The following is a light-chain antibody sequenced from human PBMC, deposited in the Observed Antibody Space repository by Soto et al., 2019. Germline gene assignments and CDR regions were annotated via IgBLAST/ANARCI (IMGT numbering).Light chain of an antibody. CDR1: QDISNY. Sequence: DIQMTQSPSSLSASVGDRVTITCQASQDISNYLNWYQQKPGKAPKLLIYDASSLESGVPSRFSGSRSGTEFTLTISSLQPDDFASYYCQQYNSYPWTFGQGTKVDIK. CDR3: QQYNSYPWT. CDR2: DAS. J-gene: IGKJ1*01. V-gene: IGKV1-16*01.